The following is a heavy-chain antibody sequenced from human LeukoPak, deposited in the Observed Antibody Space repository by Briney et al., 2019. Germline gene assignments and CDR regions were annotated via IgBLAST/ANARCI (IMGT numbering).Heavy chain of an antibody. Sequence: SGPTLVKPTQTLTLTCTFSGFPLSTSGVGVGWIRQPPGKALEWLALIYWNDDKRYSPSLKSRLTITKDTSKNQVVLTMTNMDPVDTATYYCAHKGYCGGDCSPFDYWGQGTLVTVSS. CDR2: IYWNDDK. V-gene: IGHV2-5*01. CDR3: AHKGYCGGDCSPFDY. CDR1: GFPLSTSGVG. J-gene: IGHJ4*02. D-gene: IGHD2-21*02.